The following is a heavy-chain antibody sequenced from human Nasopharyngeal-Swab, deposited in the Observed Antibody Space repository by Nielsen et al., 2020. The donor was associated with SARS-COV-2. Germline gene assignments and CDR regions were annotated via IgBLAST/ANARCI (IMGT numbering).Heavy chain of an antibody. CDR1: GFSTTYRF. CDR3: ASGQCINGVCNPTDGLDV. D-gene: IGHD2-8*01. Sequence: SVKVSCNASGFSTTYRFLHWMRQAPGQALEWMGWITPFNGNAKYAQKFQGRVSIIRDGSRTTASLELSSLRPDETAMYFCASGQCINGVCNPTDGLDVWGQGTSVTVS. V-gene: IGHV1-45*02. J-gene: IGHJ6*02. CDR2: ITPFNGNA.